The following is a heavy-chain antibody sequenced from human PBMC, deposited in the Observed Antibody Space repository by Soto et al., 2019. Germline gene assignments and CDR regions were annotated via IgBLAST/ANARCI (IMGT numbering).Heavy chain of an antibody. D-gene: IGHD5-12*01. CDR2: ISYDGSNK. V-gene: IGHV3-30*18. CDR1: GFTFSSYG. CDR3: AKEGEVATSGHYYYYYYMDV. J-gene: IGHJ6*03. Sequence: GGSLRLSCAASGFTFSSYGMHWVRQAPGKGLEWVAVISYDGSNKYYADYVKGRFTISRDNSKTPLYLQMNSLRAEDPAVYYCAKEGEVATSGHYYYYYYMDVWGKETTVKASS.